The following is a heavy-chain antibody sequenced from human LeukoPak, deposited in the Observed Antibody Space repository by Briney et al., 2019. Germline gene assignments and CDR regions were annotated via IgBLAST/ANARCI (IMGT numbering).Heavy chain of an antibody. CDR1: GGTFSSYA. V-gene: IGHV1-69*04. D-gene: IGHD2-2*01. CDR2: IIPILGIA. CDR3: ASWDCSSTCCRISYYYGMDV. J-gene: IGHJ6*02. Sequence: SVKVSCKASGGTFSSYAISWVRQAPGQGLEWMGRIIPILGIANYAQKFQGRVTITADKSTSTAYMELSSLRSEDTAVYYCASWDCSSTCCRISYYYGMDVWGQGTTVTVSS.